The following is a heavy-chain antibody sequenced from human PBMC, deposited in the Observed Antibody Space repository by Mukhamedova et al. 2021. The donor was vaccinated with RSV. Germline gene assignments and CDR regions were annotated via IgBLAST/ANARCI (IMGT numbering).Heavy chain of an antibody. D-gene: IGHD3-10*01. J-gene: IGHJ4*02. CDR3: ARDRSVLLWFGVLIH. Sequence: EWVAVISYDGSNKYYADSVKGRFTISRDNSKNTLYLQMNSLRAEDTPVYYCARDRSVLLWFGVLIHWGQGTLVTFSS. V-gene: IGHV3-30*04. CDR2: ISYDGSNK.